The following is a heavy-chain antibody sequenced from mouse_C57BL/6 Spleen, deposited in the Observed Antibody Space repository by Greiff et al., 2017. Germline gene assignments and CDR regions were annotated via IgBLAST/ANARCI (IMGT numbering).Heavy chain of an antibody. CDR1: GYTFRSHG. CDR2: ISSGSGSI. CDR3: GREYYYGSSRDFDY. Sequence: EVQVVESGGGLVQPGESLKLSCAATGYTFRSHGMHWVRQAPEKGLECVAYISSGSGSIYYADTVKGRFTISRANAKKTLFLQMTSLRSEDTAMYYCGREYYYGSSRDFDYWGQGTTLTVAS. J-gene: IGHJ2*01. D-gene: IGHD1-1*01. V-gene: IGHV5-17*01.